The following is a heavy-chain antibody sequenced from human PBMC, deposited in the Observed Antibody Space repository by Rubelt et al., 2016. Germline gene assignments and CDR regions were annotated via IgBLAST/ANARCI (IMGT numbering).Heavy chain of an antibody. CDR2: INHSGST. CDR1: GGSFSGYY. D-gene: IGHD1-26*01. J-gene: IGHJ3*02. V-gene: IGHV4-34*01. Sequence: QVQLQQWGAGLLKPSETLSLTCAVYGGSFSGYYWSWIRQPPGKGLEWIGEINHSGSTHYNPSLMGGVTISVDTSMNQFSLKLSSVTAVDTAVDYCARAGGPYSGSYWDAFDIWGQGTMVTVSS. CDR3: ARAGGPYSGSYWDAFDI.